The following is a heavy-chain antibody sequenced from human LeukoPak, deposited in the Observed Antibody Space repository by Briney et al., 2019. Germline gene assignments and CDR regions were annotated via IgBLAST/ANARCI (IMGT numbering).Heavy chain of an antibody. V-gene: IGHV1-24*01. CDR1: GYTLTELS. CDR2: FDPEDGET. D-gene: IGHD3-3*01. J-gene: IGHJ4*02. Sequence: ASVKVSCTVSGYTLTELSMHWVRQSPGEGLEWMGGFDPEDGETIYAQKFQGRVTMTEDTSTDTAYMELSSLRSEDTAVYYCATERGNFWSGYYVSWGFDYWGQGTLVTVSS. CDR3: ATERGNFWSGYYVSWGFDY.